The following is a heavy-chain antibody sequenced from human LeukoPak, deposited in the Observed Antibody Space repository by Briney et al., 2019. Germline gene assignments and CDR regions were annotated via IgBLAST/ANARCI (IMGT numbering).Heavy chain of an antibody. CDR1: GFTFSSYA. CDR2: IYYGGST. J-gene: IGHJ6*02. D-gene: IGHD4-17*01. V-gene: IGHV4-59*04. CDR3: AKGDYGYYYYAMDV. Sequence: GSLRLSCAASGFTFSSYAMSWIRQPPGKGLEWIGSIYYGGSTFYNPSLKGRVTMSVDTSKNQFSLNLSSVTAADTAVYYCAKGDYGYYYYAMDVWGQGTTVTVSS.